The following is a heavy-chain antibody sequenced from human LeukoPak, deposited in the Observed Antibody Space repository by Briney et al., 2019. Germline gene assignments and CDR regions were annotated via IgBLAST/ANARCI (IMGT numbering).Heavy chain of an antibody. D-gene: IGHD6-13*01. CDR2: ISGSGHST. J-gene: IGHJ4*02. CDR3: AKGSYSSSWYSVY. Sequence: GGSLRLSCAASGFTFSSYAMSWFRQAPGKGLEWVSAISGSGHSTNYADSVKGRFTISRDNSKNTLYLQMNSLRAEDTAVYYCAKGSYSSSWYSVYWGQGTLVTVSS. V-gene: IGHV3-23*01. CDR1: GFTFSSYA.